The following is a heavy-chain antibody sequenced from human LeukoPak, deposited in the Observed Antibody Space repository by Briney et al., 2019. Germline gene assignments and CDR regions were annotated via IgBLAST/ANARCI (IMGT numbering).Heavy chain of an antibody. CDR3: VSFYETY. J-gene: IGHJ4*02. V-gene: IGHV3-33*03. CDR1: GFTFSSYG. CDR2: IWYDGSNK. D-gene: IGHD2/OR15-2a*01. Sequence: GGSLRLSCAASGFTFSSYGMHWVRQAPGKGLEWVAVIWYDGSNKYYADSVKGRFTISKDNAKNTVYLQMNSLRAEDTAVYYCVSFYETYWGRGTLVTVSS.